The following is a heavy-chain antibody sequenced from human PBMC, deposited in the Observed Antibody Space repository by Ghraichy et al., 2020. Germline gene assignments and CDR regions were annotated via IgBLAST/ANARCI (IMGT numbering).Heavy chain of an antibody. Sequence: GGSLRLTYAASGFTFSSSWMSWVRQAPGKGLEWVANIKQDGSEKSYVDSVKGRFTISRDNAKSSLFLQMNSLRAEDTAVYYCARDPRPLRFLEWYYYMDVWGKGTTVTVSS. D-gene: IGHD3-3*01. J-gene: IGHJ6*03. CDR2: IKQDGSEK. CDR1: GFTFSSSW. V-gene: IGHV3-7*01. CDR3: ARDPRPLRFLEWYYYMDV.